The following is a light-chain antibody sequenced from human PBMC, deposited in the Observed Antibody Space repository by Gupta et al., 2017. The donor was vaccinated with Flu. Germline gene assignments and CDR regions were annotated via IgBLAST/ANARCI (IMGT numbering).Light chain of an antibody. CDR3: QYYDSSMSGWV. CDR1: SSNIGAGYD. V-gene: IGLV1-40*01. J-gene: IGLJ3*02. CDR2: VNS. Sequence: QSVLTQPPSVSGAPGQRVTISCTGSSSNIGAGYDVHWYQQLPGTAPKLLSYVNSNRPSGVPDRFSCSKAGTSASPAITGLQAEDEADYYGQYYDSSMSGWVFGGGTKLTVL.